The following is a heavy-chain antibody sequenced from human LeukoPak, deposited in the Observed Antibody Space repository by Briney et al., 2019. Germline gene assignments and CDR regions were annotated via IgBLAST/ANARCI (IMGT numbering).Heavy chain of an antibody. D-gene: IGHD1-26*01. Sequence: GGSLRLSCVVSDFTLSSHGMHRVRQAPGKGLEWVAVISSDGGKKSYADSVKGRFTISRDNSKNTLYLQMDSLRVEDTAIYYCARDRAWDYLDSWDQGPLVTVSS. V-gene: IGHV3-30*03. CDR3: ARDRAWDYLDS. CDR2: ISSDGGKK. CDR1: DFTLSSHG. J-gene: IGHJ4*02.